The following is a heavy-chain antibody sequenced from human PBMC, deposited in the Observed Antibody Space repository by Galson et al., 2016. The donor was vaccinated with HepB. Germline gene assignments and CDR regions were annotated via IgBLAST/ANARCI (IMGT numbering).Heavy chain of an antibody. J-gene: IGHJ4*02. V-gene: IGHV3-30*18. Sequence: SLRLSCAASGFTFSNYGMHWVRQAPGKGLEWVALISYDGSNKYYADSVKGRFTISRDYSKNMLYPQMNSLRAEDTAVYYCANSLVDSSGYWGQGTLVTVS. CDR1: GFTFSNYG. D-gene: IGHD3-22*01. CDR3: ANSLVDSSGY. CDR2: ISYDGSNK.